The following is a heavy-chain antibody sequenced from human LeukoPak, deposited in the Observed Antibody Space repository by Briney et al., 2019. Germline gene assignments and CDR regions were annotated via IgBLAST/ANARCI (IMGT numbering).Heavy chain of an antibody. V-gene: IGHV3-7*01. CDR2: IKQDGGEK. J-gene: IGHJ4*02. D-gene: IGHD3-16*02. Sequence: GGSLRLSCAASGFTFSIYWMSWVRKAPGKGLEWVANIKQDGGEKDYVDSVRGRFTISRDNAKNSLYLQMNSLRAEDTAVYYCARDLSEFDYWGQGTLVTVSS. CDR3: ARDLSEFDY. CDR1: GFTFSIYW.